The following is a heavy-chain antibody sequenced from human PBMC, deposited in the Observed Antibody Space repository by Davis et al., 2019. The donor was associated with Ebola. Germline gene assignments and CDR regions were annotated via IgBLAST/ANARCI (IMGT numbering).Heavy chain of an antibody. V-gene: IGHV1-69*13. Sequence: AASVKVSCKASGGTFSNKAISWVRQAPGQGLEWVGGIIPIFGATNYAQEFQGRVMITADESTSTAYMEMSSLRSEDTAVYYCARGDCSDTSCFGELDYFYGMDVWGQGTTVTVSS. CDR2: IIPIFGAT. J-gene: IGHJ6*02. CDR3: ARGDCSDTSCFGELDYFYGMDV. D-gene: IGHD2-2*01. CDR1: GGTFSNKA.